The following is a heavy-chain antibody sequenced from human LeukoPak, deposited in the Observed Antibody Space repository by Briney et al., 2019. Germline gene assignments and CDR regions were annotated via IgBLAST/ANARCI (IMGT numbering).Heavy chain of an antibody. CDR2: IMPLFGTA. CDR1: GGTFNNSA. J-gene: IGHJ5*02. CDR3: ARDVHGDYGSGWFDP. V-gene: IGHV1-69*05. D-gene: IGHD4-17*01. Sequence: ASVKVSCKTSGGTFNNSAISWVRQAPGQGLEWLGGIMPLFGTAGYAQKFQGRVTITKDESTRTVYLELTSLTSDDTAVYYCARDVHGDYGSGWFDPWGQRTLVSVSS.